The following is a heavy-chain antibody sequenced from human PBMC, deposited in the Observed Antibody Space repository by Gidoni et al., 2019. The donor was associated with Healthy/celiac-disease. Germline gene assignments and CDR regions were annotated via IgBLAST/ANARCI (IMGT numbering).Heavy chain of an antibody. Sequence: QVQLVESLGGVLQPGRSLRLSCAASPFTFRSSGMHWVRQAPGKGLEWVAVISYDGSNKYYADTVKGRFTNSRDNSKNTLYLKMNSLRAEDTAVYYCAKGEDYGDYPPYYYCGMDVWGQGTTVTVSS. CDR1: PFTFRSSG. J-gene: IGHJ6*02. CDR3: AKGEDYGDYPPYYYCGMDV. D-gene: IGHD4-17*01. CDR2: ISYDGSNK. V-gene: IGHV3-30*18.